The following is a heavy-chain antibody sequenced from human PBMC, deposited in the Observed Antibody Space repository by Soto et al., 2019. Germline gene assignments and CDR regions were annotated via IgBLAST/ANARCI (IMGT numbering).Heavy chain of an antibody. CDR1: GCSISSYY. D-gene: IGHD5-12*01. J-gene: IGHJ4*02. V-gene: IGHV4-59*08. Sequence: PSETLSLTCTFSGCSISSYYWSWIRQPPGKGLEWIGYIYYSGSTNYNPSLKSRVTISVDTSKNQFSLKLSSVTAADTAVYYCARRGEWLGDYYFDYWGQGTLVTVSS. CDR3: ARRGEWLGDYYFDY. CDR2: IYYSGST.